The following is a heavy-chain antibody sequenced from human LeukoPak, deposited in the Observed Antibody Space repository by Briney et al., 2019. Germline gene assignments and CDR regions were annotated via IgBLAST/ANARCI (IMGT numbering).Heavy chain of an antibody. D-gene: IGHD6-13*01. CDR2: IGTAGDT. CDR1: GFSFTNYD. CDR3: ASSPAYSNNWDAIDN. Sequence: PGGSLRLSCAASGFSFTNYDMHWVRQAAGKGLEWASGIGTAGDTYYPGSVKGRFTISRENAKNSLYLQMNSLSAGDTAVYYCASSPAYSNNWDAIDNWGQGTLVTDSS. J-gene: IGHJ4*02. V-gene: IGHV3-13*01.